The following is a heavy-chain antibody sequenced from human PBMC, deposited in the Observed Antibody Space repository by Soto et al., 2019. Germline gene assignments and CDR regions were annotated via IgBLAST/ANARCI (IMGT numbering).Heavy chain of an antibody. V-gene: IGHV3-30*18. J-gene: IGHJ6*02. Sequence: SLRLSCAASGFTFSSYGMHWVRQAPGKGLEWVAVISYDGSNKYYADSVKGRFTISRDNSKNTLYLQMNSLRAEDTAVYYCAKGAGGQFYYYYGMDVWGQGTTVTVS. CDR3: AKGAGGQFYYYYGMDV. CDR2: ISYDGSNK. D-gene: IGHD2-15*01. CDR1: GFTFSSYG.